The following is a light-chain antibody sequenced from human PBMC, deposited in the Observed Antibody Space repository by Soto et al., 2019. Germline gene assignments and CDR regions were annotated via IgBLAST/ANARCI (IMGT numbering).Light chain of an antibody. CDR2: GAS. CDR1: QSVSSN. V-gene: IGKV3-15*01. J-gene: IGKJ1*01. Sequence: EIVLTQRPAILSVSPGEGATLSCRASQSVSSNLAWYQQKPGQAPRLLIYGASTRATGIPARFSGSGSGTEFTLTISSLQSEDFAVYYCQQYGRSGTFGQGPKVDI. CDR3: QQYGRSGT.